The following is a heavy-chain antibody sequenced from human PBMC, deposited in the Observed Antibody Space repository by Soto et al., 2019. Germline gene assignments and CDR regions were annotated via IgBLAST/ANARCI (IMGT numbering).Heavy chain of an antibody. J-gene: IGHJ4*02. CDR1: GGTFSSYS. D-gene: IGHD1-26*01. CDR3: ARDGGRHSGGIDY. Sequence: QVQLVQSGAEVKKPGSSVKVSCKASGGTFSSYSINWVRQAPGQGLEWMGEIIPIFGTANYSQKFQGRVTITADESTSTASMELSSLRSEDTAVYYCARDGGRHSGGIDYCGKGTLVTVSS. CDR2: IIPIFGTA. V-gene: IGHV1-69*01.